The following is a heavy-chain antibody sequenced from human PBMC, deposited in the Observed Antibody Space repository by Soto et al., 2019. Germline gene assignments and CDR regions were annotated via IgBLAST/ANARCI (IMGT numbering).Heavy chain of an antibody. J-gene: IGHJ4*02. CDR2: IIPIFGTA. Sequence: SVKVSCKASGGTFSSYAISWVRQAPGQGLEWMGGIIPIFGTANYAQKFQGRVTITADESTSTAYMELSSLRSEDTAVYYCAVTYYYDSSGYYSSDYWGQGTLVTVSS. CDR3: AVTYYYDSSGYYSSDY. D-gene: IGHD3-22*01. V-gene: IGHV1-69*13. CDR1: GGTFSSYA.